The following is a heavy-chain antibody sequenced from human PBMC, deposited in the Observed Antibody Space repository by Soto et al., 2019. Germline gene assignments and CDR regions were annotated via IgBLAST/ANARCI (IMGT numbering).Heavy chain of an antibody. J-gene: IGHJ4*02. CDR2: IIPIFGTA. CDR3: ARDGGRHSGGIDY. Sequence: QVQLVQSGAEVKKPGSSVKVSCKASGCTFSSYSINWVRHAPGQGLEWMGEIIPIFGTANYAQKFQGRVTITADESTSTAYMELSSLRSEATAVYYCARDGGRHSGGIDYWGQGTLVTVSS. CDR1: GCTFSSYS. D-gene: IGHD1-26*01. V-gene: IGHV1-69*01.